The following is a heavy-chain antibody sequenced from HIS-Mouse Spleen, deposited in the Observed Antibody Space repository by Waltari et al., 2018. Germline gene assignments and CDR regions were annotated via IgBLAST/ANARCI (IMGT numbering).Heavy chain of an antibody. J-gene: IGHJ2*01. CDR3: AREIPYSSSWYDWYFDL. CDR2: IYYSGST. D-gene: IGHD6-13*01. CDR1: GGSISSRSYS. V-gene: IGHV4-39*07. Sequence: QLQLQESGPGLVKPSETLSLPCPVPGGSISSRSYSWGWIRQPPGKGMEWIGSIYYSGSTYYNPSLKSRVTISVDTSKNQFSLKLSSVTAADTAVYYCAREIPYSSSWYDWYFDLWGRGTLVTVSS.